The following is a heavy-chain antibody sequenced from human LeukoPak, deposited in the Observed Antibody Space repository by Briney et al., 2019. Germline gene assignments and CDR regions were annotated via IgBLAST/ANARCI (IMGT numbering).Heavy chain of an antibody. Sequence: PSETLSLTCAVSGGSITSGRYYWGWIRQPPGKGLEYIGNAHHSGTTYYNPSLKSRVTISVDTSKNHFSLNLTSVTAADTADYFCERLPLGLVGPNASDIWGQGTRVTVSS. J-gene: IGHJ3*02. V-gene: IGHV4-39*02. CDR3: ERLPLGLVGPNASDI. CDR1: GGSITSGRYY. D-gene: IGHD3-16*01. CDR2: AHHSGTT.